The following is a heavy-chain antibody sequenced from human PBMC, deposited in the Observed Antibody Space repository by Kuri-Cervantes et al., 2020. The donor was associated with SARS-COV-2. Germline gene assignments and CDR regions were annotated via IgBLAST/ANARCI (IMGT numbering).Heavy chain of an antibody. D-gene: IGHD3-22*01. Sequence: SVKVSCKIRGSELGVNWVRQAPGQGLEWMGGIIPFFGTPNYAQKFEGRVTITADESTSTAYMELSSLRSEDTAVYYCATEGYSIIIWAFAHWGQGTKVTVSS. J-gene: IGHJ3*01. CDR3: ATEGYSIIIWAFAH. CDR1: GSELG. V-gene: IGHV1-69*13. CDR2: IIPFFGTP.